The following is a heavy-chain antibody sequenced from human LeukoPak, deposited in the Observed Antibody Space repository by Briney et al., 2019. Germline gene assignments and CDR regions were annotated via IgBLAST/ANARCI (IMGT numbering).Heavy chain of an antibody. Sequence: SETLSPTCSVSGGSINSNSHHWDWIRQAPGKGLEWIGNIYYSGTTSYNPSLKSRVTISVDTSKNQFSLRLNSVTAADTAVYYCARRGDILTDYAFDYWGQGTLVSVSS. CDR1: GGSINSNSHH. J-gene: IGHJ4*02. CDR2: IYYSGTT. CDR3: ARRGDILTDYAFDY. D-gene: IGHD3-9*01. V-gene: IGHV4-39*01.